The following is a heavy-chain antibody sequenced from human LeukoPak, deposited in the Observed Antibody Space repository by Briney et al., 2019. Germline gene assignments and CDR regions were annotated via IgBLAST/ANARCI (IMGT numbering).Heavy chain of an antibody. J-gene: IGHJ4*02. Sequence: ASVKVSCKASGFTFTTYFMHWVWQAPGQGLEWMGIINLSDGGTSLARKFQGRVTMTRDTSTNTAYMELSSLRSEDTAVYYCTREIDSSSGYDFWGQGALVTVSS. V-gene: IGHV1-46*01. CDR2: INLSDGGT. D-gene: IGHD6-13*01. CDR3: TREIDSSSGYDF. CDR1: GFTFTTYF.